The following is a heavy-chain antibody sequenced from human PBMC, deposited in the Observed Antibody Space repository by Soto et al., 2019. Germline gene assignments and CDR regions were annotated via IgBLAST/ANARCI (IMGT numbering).Heavy chain of an antibody. J-gene: IGHJ1*01. D-gene: IGHD3-22*01. CDR2: IYWDDVK. V-gene: IGHV2-5*02. CDR3: AHTRAIVVIVAEDEYFQH. CDR1: GFSLSTSGVG. Sequence: QITLKESGPTLVKPTQTLTLTCTFSGFSLSTSGVGVGWIRQPPGKGLEWLALIYWDDVKRYRPTLKIRLTITKDTSKNQVVLTMTNVDPADTATYYCAHTRAIVVIVAEDEYFQHWGQGTLVTVSS.